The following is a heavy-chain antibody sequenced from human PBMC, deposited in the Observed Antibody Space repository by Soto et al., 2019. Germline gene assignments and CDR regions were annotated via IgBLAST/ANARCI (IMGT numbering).Heavy chain of an antibody. CDR1: GGSISSYY. CDR3: ARDSQNWLDP. Sequence: PSETLSLTCTVSGGSISSYYWSWIRQPPGKGLEWIGYIYYSGSTNYNPSLKSRVTISVDTSKNQFSLKLSSVTAADTAVYYCARDSQNWLDPWGQGTLVTVSS. CDR2: IYYSGST. J-gene: IGHJ5*02. V-gene: IGHV4-59*01.